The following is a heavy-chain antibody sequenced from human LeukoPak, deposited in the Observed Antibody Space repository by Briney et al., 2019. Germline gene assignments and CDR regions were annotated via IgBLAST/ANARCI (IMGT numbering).Heavy chain of an antibody. CDR2: IIPIFGTA. CDR1: GYTFTSYG. V-gene: IGHV1-69*13. J-gene: IGHJ5*02. D-gene: IGHD2-2*01. CDR3: ARGDCSSTSCYRFDP. Sequence: EATVKVSCKASGYTFTSYGISWVRQAPGQGLEWMGWIIPIFGTANYAQKFQGRVTITADESTSTAYMELSSLRSEDTAVYYCARGDCSSTSCYRFDPWGQGTLVTVSS.